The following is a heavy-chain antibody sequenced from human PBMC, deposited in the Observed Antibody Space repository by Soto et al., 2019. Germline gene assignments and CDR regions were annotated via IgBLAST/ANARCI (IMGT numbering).Heavy chain of an antibody. Sequence: ASVKVSCKPSGYTFSSYAISWVRQAPGQGLEWMGWINTYNGNTNFAQRLQGRVTMTTEASTSTAYMELRSLRSDDTAVYYCARGSSPVDFDYWGQGTLVTVSS. J-gene: IGHJ4*02. V-gene: IGHV1-18*01. D-gene: IGHD6-13*01. CDR3: ARGSSPVDFDY. CDR2: INTYNGNT. CDR1: GYTFSSYA.